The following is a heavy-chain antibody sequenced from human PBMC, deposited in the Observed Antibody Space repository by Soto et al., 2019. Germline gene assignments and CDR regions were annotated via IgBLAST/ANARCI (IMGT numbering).Heavy chain of an antibody. CDR2: IFYTGST. CDR1: GGSISSGGYY. CDR3: ARELFGRSVWFDP. D-gene: IGHD3-10*01. Sequence: PSETLSLTCSVFGGSISSGGYYWGWIRQPPGKGLEWIASIFYTGSTYYNPSLRSRVTISVDTSKNQFSLNLTSVTAADTAIYYCARELFGRSVWFDPWGQGTLVTVSS. V-gene: IGHV4-39*02. J-gene: IGHJ5*02.